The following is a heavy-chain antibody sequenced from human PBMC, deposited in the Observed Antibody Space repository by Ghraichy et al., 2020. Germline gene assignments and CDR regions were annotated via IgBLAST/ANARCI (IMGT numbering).Heavy chain of an antibody. V-gene: IGHV4-61*01. CDR3: ARVRGYNYGLFDY. D-gene: IGHD5-18*01. Sequence: SQTLSLTCSVSGGSVNSGTYSWSWIRQPPGKGLEWIGYIFYSGSTNYNPSLKSRVTISVDTSKNPFSLRLSSVTAADTAVYFCARVRGYNYGLFDYWGQGTLVTVSS. CDR2: IFYSGST. CDR1: GGSVNSGTYS. J-gene: IGHJ4*02.